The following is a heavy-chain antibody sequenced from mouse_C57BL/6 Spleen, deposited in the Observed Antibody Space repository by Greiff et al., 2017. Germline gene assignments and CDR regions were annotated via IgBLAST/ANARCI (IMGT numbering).Heavy chain of an antibody. CDR3: AREGNGNYWYFDV. V-gene: IGHV1-66*01. CDR1: GYSFTSYY. D-gene: IGHD2-1*01. J-gene: IGHJ1*03. Sequence: QVQLQQSGPELVKPGASVKISCKASGYSFTSYYIHWVKQRPGQGLEWIGWIYPGSGNTKYNEKFKGKATLTADTSSSTAYMQLSSLTSEDSAVYYCAREGNGNYWYFDVWGTGTMVTVSS. CDR2: IYPGSGNT.